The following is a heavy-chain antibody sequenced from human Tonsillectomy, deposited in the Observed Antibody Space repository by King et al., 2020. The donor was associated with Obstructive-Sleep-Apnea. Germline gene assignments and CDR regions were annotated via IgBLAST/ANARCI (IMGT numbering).Heavy chain of an antibody. CDR2: MNSDGGVT. Sequence: VQLVESGGGLVQPGGSLRLSCAASGFTFSSYWMHWVRQAPGKGLVWVSRMNSDGGVTNYADSVKGRFTISRDNAKNTLFLQMNSLRAEDTAVYYCTRESASGGRYFEYWGQGTLVTVSS. D-gene: IGHD6-19*01. CDR3: TRESASGGRYFEY. CDR1: GFTFSSYW. V-gene: IGHV3-74*01. J-gene: IGHJ4*02.